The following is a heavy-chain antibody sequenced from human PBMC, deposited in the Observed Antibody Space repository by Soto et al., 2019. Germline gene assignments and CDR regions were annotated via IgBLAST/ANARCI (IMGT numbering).Heavy chain of an antibody. CDR1: GLIFSDVW. Sequence: VGSLRLSCAASGLIFSDVWMTWVRQAPGKGLEWVGRIKTKPDDGTIDYAAPVRGRFTISRDDSKNTLYLQMTSLTPDDTGVYYCTTSNLGVDFWGPGTLVTVSS. D-gene: IGHD1-1*01. J-gene: IGHJ4*02. CDR2: IKTKPDDGTI. CDR3: TTSNLGVDF. V-gene: IGHV3-15*01.